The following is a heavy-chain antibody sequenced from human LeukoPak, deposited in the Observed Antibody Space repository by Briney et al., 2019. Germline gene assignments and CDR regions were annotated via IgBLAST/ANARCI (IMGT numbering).Heavy chain of an antibody. CDR1: GFTSSNAW. CDR3: TTDPWYGSEFDY. V-gene: IGHV3-15*01. D-gene: IGHD3-10*01. CDR2: SKSKTDGGTT. Sequence: GGSLRRSCAASGFTSSNAWMSWVRQAPGEGLEWVGRSKSKTDGGTTDDAAPVKGRFTISRDDSKNTLDLQMNSLKTEDTAVYYCTTDPWYGSEFDYWGQGTLVTVSS. J-gene: IGHJ4*02.